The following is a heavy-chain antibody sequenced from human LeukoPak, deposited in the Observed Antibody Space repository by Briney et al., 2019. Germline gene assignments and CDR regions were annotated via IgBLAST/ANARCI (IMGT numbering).Heavy chain of an antibody. V-gene: IGHV4-4*07. CDR3: ARDRVGAMDFDY. CDR2: MFASGST. CDR1: GGSISSYH. Sequence: PSETLSLTCTVSGGSISSYHWSWIRQPAGKGLEWIGRMFASGSTNYNPSLKSRVTIPVDKSKYQFSLKLSSVTAADTAVYYCARDRVGAMDFDYWGPGTLVTVSS. D-gene: IGHD1-26*01. J-gene: IGHJ4*02.